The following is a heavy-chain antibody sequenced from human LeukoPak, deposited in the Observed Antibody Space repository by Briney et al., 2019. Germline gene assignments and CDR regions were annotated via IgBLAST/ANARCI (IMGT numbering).Heavy chain of an antibody. D-gene: IGHD6-13*01. Sequence: PGGSLRLSCAASGFTFSSYAMSWVRQAPGKGLEWVSAISASGGSTYYADSVKGGFTISRDNYKNTLYMQVNSLTPEDTAVYYCAHPTEYSSIWYGNWFDPWGQGTLVTVSS. CDR3: AHPTEYSSIWYGNWFDP. J-gene: IGHJ5*02. CDR2: ISASGGST. CDR1: GFTFSSYA. V-gene: IGHV3-23*01.